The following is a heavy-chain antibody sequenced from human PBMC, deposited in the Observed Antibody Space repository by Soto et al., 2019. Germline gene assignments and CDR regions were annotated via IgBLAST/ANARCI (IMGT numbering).Heavy chain of an antibody. J-gene: IGHJ4*02. CDR1: GFTFSSYS. D-gene: IGHD6-13*01. V-gene: IGHV3-21*01. Sequence: GPLRLSCAASGFTFSSYSMNWVRQAPGKGLEWVSSISSSSSYIYYADSVKGRFTISRDNAKNSLYLQMNSLRAEDTAVYYCARSDSSSWPETPFFDYWGQGTLVTVSS. CDR2: ISSSSSYI. CDR3: ARSDSSSWPETPFFDY.